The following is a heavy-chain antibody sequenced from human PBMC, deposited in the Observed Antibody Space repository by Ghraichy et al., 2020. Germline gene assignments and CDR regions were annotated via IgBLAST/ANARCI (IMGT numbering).Heavy chain of an antibody. CDR3: ARLYGESLPGRGQAREDH. J-gene: IGHJ4*02. CDR2: IFSNGNT. D-gene: IGHD2/OR15-2a*01. V-gene: IGHV4-4*07. CDR1: GTSVVGTF. Sequence: GSLRLSCSVSGTSVVGTFWTWFRQPAGRGLEWIGRIFSNGNTIYNPSLRSRVSMSIDTSRNQFSLKLTSATAADTATYFCARLYGESLPGRGQAREDHWGTGTLVDVSS.